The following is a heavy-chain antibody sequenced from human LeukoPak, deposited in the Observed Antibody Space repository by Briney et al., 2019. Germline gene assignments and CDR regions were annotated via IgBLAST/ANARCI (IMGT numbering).Heavy chain of an antibody. Sequence: GGFLRLSCAASGFTFSSYWMSWVRQAPGKGLEWVANINEDGSEKYYVDSVKGRFTISRGNAKRSLYLQMNSLRGEDTAVYYCARECSTTTCYSRGCDYYYCGMDVWGQGTTVTVSS. CDR1: GFTFSSYW. J-gene: IGHJ6*02. D-gene: IGHD2-2*02. CDR3: ARECSTTTCYSRGCDYYYCGMDV. V-gene: IGHV3-7*01. CDR2: INEDGSEK.